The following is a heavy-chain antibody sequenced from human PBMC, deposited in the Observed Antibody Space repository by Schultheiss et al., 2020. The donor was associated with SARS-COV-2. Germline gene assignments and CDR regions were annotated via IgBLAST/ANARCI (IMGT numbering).Heavy chain of an antibody. CDR2: IYPGDSDT. D-gene: IGHD3-22*01. CDR3: ARPTWGYSTGFYPIHFDF. V-gene: IGHV5-51*01. J-gene: IGHJ4*02. Sequence: GESLKISCKGSGYSFTSYWIGWVRQMPGKGLEWMGIIYPGDSDTRYSPSFQGQVTISADKSISTAYLQWSSLKASDSAMYYCARPTWGYSTGFYPIHFDFWGQGTLVTVSS. CDR1: GYSFTSYW.